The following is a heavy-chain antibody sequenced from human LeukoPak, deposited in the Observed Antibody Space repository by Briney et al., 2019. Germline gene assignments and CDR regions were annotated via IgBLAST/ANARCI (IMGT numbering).Heavy chain of an antibody. D-gene: IGHD2-15*01. CDR1: GYDSGVSFTSHS. CDR3: ARQLGYCSGGSCYWGY. Sequence: GESLKISCQGSGYDSGVSFTSHSIAWVRQMPGKGLEWMGIIYPRDSTTLYSPSFQGQVTISADKSISTAYLQWSSLKASDTAMYYCARQLGYCSGGSCYWGYWGQGTLVTVSS. CDR2: IYPRDSTT. V-gene: IGHV5-51*01. J-gene: IGHJ4*02.